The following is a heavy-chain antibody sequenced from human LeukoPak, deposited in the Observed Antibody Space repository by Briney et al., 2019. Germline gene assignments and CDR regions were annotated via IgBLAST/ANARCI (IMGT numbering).Heavy chain of an antibody. CDR3: ARGRRYGDFDY. CDR1: GGSISSYY. J-gene: IGHJ4*02. CDR2: IYYSGST. D-gene: IGHD4-17*01. V-gene: IGHV4-59*01. Sequence: SETLSLTCTVSGGSISSYYWSWIRQPPGKGLEWIGYIYYSGSTNYNPSVKSRVTISVDTSKNQFSLKLSSVTAADTAVYYCARGRRYGDFDYWGQGTLVTVSS.